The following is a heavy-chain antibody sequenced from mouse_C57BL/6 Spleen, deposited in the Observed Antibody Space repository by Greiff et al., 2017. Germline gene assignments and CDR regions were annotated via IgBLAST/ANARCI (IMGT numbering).Heavy chain of an antibody. D-gene: IGHD1-1*01. CDR3: ARERIRPITTGDDLDY. CDR2: IDPSDSET. V-gene: IGHV1-52*01. Sequence: QVQLQQPGAELVRPGSSVKLSCKASGYTFTSYWMHWVKQRPIQGLEWIGNIDPSDSETHYNQKFKDKATLTVNKSSTTAYMQLSSLTSEDSAVYYFARERIRPITTGDDLDYWGQGTTLTVSS. J-gene: IGHJ2*01. CDR1: GYTFTSYW.